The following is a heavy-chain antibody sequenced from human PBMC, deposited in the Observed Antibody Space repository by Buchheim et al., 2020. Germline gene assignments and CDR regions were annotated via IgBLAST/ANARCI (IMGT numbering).Heavy chain of an antibody. CDR1: GQSVSSGYY. D-gene: IGHD3-22*01. J-gene: IGHJ4*02. Sequence: QVQLRESGPGLVKSSETLSLTCDVSGQSVSSGYYWGWIRQPPGKGLEWIATIYYTGTTYFNPSLKSRVTISLDTSKNQFSLRLTSVTAADTALYYCATDSHSPERYDYWGQGTL. CDR2: IYYTGTT. CDR3: ATDSHSPERYDY. V-gene: IGHV4-38-2*01.